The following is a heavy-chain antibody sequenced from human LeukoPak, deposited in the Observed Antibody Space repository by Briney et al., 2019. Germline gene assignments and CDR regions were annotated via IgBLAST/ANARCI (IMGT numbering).Heavy chain of an antibody. CDR2: IYNSGST. D-gene: IGHD1-26*01. J-gene: IGHJ6*03. CDR1: GGSISSYY. CDR3: SGSYLYSYYYYMDV. Sequence: PSETLSLTCTVSGGSISSYYWSWIRQLPGKGLVWIGYIYNSGSTNYNPSLKSRVTISADTSKNQFSLKLSSVTAADTAVYYCSGSYLYSYYYYMDVWGKGTTVTISS. V-gene: IGHV4-59*01.